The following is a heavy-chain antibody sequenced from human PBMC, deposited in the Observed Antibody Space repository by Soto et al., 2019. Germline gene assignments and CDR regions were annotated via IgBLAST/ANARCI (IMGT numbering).Heavy chain of an antibody. CDR3: AKDRSFDSIDVFDI. J-gene: IGHJ3*02. Sequence: GGSLRLSCAASGFMFNRCAMSWVRQAPGKGLEWVSSISGSGGSTYYADSVKGRFIITRDNAQNTLYVQMNNLRAEDTAVYYCAKDRSFDSIDVFDIWGQGTMVTVSS. D-gene: IGHD3-9*01. V-gene: IGHV3-23*01. CDR1: GFMFNRCA. CDR2: ISGSGGST.